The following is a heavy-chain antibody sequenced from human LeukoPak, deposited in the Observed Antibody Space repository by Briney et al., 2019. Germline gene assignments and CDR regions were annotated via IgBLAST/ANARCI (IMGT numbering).Heavy chain of an antibody. D-gene: IGHD3-22*01. CDR2: ITSSGGST. V-gene: IGHV3-23*01. J-gene: IGHJ4*02. CDR1: GYSFDDYA. Sequence: GGSLRLSCAGSGYSFDDYAMSWVRQAPGKGLEWVSAITSSGGSTYYVDSVKGRFTISRDNSKNTLYLQVNSLRAEDTAVYYCAKRYYYDNSGLWDSWGQGTLVTVSS. CDR3: AKRYYYDNSGLWDS.